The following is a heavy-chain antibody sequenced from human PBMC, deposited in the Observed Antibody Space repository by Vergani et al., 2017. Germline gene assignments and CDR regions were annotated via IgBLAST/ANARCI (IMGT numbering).Heavy chain of an antibody. V-gene: IGHV3-11*01. D-gene: IGHD7-27*01. CDR3: ASQAGLGSEDYYYGMDV. CDR2: ISSSGSTI. Sequence: QVQLVESGGGLVKPGGSLRLSCAASGFTFSDYYISWIRQAPGKGLEWVSYISSSGSTIYYADSVQGRFTISRDNAKNSQYLQMNSLRAEDTAGYYCASQAGLGSEDYYYGMDVWGQGTTVTVSS. CDR1: GFTFSDYY. J-gene: IGHJ6*02.